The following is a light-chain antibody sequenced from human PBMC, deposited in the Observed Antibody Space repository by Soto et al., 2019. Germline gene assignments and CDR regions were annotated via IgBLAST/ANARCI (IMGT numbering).Light chain of an antibody. CDR3: ASYTTGSTVV. CDR1: SSDIGAYNF. J-gene: IGLJ2*01. Sequence: QPASVSGSPGQSITISCAGTSSDIGAYNFVSWYQQHPGKGPKIMIFDVSNRPSGVSNRFSGSKSGNTASLTISGLQPEDEADYYCASYTTGSTVVFGGGTKLTVL. V-gene: IGLV2-14*03. CDR2: DVS.